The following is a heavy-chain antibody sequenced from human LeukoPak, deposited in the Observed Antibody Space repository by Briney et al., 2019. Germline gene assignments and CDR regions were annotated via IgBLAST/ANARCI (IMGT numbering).Heavy chain of an antibody. V-gene: IGHV4-34*01. CDR2: INHSGST. J-gene: IGHJ6*02. CDR3: ARVGYSSSWYYYYYGMDV. CDR1: GGSFSGYY. D-gene: IGHD6-13*01. Sequence: SETLSLTCAVYGGSFSGYYWSWIRQPPGKGLEWIGEINHSGSTNYNPSLKSRVTISVDTSKNQFSLKLSSVTAADTAVYYCARVGYSSSWYYYYYGMDVWGQGTTVTVSS.